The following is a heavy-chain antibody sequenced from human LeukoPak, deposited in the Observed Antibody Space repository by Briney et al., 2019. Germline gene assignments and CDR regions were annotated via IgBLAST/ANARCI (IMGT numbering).Heavy chain of an antibody. D-gene: IGHD2-21*01. V-gene: IGHV3-74*01. J-gene: IGHJ4*02. Sequence: GGSLRLSCAASGFTFSSYWMHWVRQAPGKGLVWVSRISDGGSTTTYADSVKGRFTISRDNAKNTLYLQMNGLRAEDTAVYYCARGVVIANDYWGQGTLVTVSS. CDR1: GFTFSSYW. CDR3: ARGVVIANDY. CDR2: ISDGGSTT.